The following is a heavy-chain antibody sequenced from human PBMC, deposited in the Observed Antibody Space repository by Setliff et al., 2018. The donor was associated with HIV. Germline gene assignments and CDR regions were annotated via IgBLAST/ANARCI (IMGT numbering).Heavy chain of an antibody. Sequence: SETLSLTCAVSVGSINSYYWSWIRQSPGSGLKWIGYIHYTGTTNYNPSLRSRLTISMDTTKSQFSLRLTSVTAADTAVYYCVRQSAAASVSSASYVNGAFDVWGQGTMVTVSS. J-gene: IGHJ3*01. CDR2: IHYTGTT. D-gene: IGHD3-22*01. CDR1: VGSINSYY. V-gene: IGHV4-59*08. CDR3: VRQSAAASVSSASYVNGAFDV.